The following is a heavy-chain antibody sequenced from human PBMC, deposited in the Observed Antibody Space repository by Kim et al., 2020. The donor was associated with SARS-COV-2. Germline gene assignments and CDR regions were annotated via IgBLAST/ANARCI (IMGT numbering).Heavy chain of an antibody. Sequence: GGSLRLSCAASGFTFSSYWMSWVRQAPGKGLEWVANIKQDGSEKYYVDSVKGRFTISRDNAKNSLYLQMNSLRAEDTAVYYCARDLHPDYDFWSGDDAFDIWGQGTMVTVSS. D-gene: IGHD3-3*01. J-gene: IGHJ3*02. CDR1: GFTFSSYW. V-gene: IGHV3-7*01. CDR2: IKQDGSEK. CDR3: ARDLHPDYDFWSGDDAFDI.